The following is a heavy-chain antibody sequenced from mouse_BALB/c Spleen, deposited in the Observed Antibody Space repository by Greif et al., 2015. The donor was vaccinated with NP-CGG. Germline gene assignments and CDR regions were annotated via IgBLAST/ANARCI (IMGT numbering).Heavy chain of an antibody. Sequence: EVQGVESGGGLVQPGGSRKLSCAASGFTFSSFGMHWVRQAPEKGLEWVAYISSGSSTIYYADTVKGRFTISRDNPKNTLFLQMTSLRSEDTAMYYCARSIYYGNIYYFDYWGQGTTLTVSS. D-gene: IGHD2-1*01. CDR2: ISSGSSTI. J-gene: IGHJ2*01. V-gene: IGHV5-17*02. CDR1: GFTFSSFG. CDR3: ARSIYYGNIYYFDY.